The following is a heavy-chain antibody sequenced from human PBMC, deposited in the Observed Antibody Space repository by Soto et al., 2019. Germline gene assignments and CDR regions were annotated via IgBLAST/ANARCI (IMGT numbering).Heavy chain of an antibody. CDR2: IYHSGST. CDR3: ASRRYYYDSSGYRPFDY. Sequence: SETLSLTCAVSGGSISSGGYSWSWIRQPPGKVLEWIGYIYHSGSTYYNPSLKSRVTISVDRSKNQFSLKLSSVTAADTAVYYCASRRYYYDSSGYRPFDYWGQGTLVTV. J-gene: IGHJ4*02. CDR1: GGSISSGGYS. V-gene: IGHV4-30-2*01. D-gene: IGHD3-22*01.